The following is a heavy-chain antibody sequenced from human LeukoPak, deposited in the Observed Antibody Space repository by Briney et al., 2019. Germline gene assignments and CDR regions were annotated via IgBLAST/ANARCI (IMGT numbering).Heavy chain of an antibody. Sequence: VASVKVSCKASGYTFTRYAIHWVRQAPGQRLEWMGWINAGNGNTKYSQKFQDRVTITRDTSTSTAYMELSSLRSEDTAVYYCAATMGGIAVAGTVDYWGQGTLVTVSS. V-gene: IGHV1-3*01. D-gene: IGHD6-19*01. CDR2: INAGNGNT. CDR1: GYTFTRYA. J-gene: IGHJ4*02. CDR3: AATMGGIAVAGTVDY.